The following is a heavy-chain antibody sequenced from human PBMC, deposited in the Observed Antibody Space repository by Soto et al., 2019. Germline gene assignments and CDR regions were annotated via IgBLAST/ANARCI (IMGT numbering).Heavy chain of an antibody. CDR2: IYYSGST. CDR3: ARHQYDSVRGYYYYGMDV. D-gene: IGHD3-10*01. Sequence: PSETLSLTCTVSGGSISSSSYYWGWIRQPPGKGLEWIGSIYYSGSTYYNPSLKSRVTISVDTSKNQFSLKLSSVTAADTAVYYCARHQYDSVRGYYYYGMDVWGQGTTVTVSS. J-gene: IGHJ6*02. CDR1: GGSISSSSYY. V-gene: IGHV4-39*01.